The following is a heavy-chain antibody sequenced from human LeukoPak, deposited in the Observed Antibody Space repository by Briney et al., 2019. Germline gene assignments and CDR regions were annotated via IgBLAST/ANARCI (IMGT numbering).Heavy chain of an antibody. D-gene: IGHD1-14*01. J-gene: IGHJ3*02. CDR3: ARNQGPLRGAFDI. Sequence: ASVKVSCKASVNTFTSSYLHWVRQAPGQGLEWMGIINPSGHSTSYAQKFQGRVTMTRNTSTSTVYMELSSLRSEDAAVYYCARNQGPLRGAFDIWGQGTMVTVSS. V-gene: IGHV1-46*03. CDR2: INPSGHST. CDR1: VNTFTSSY.